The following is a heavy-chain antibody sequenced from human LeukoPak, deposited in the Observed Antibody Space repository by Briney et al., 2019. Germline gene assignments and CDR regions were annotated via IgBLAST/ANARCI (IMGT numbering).Heavy chain of an antibody. CDR3: ARGPPPGELCPDY. Sequence: ASVKVSCKASGYTFTGYYMHWVRQAPGQGLEWMGWINPNSGGTNYAQKFQGWVTMTRDTSISTAYMELSRLRSDDTAVYYCARGPPPGELCPDYWGQGTLVTVSS. CDR2: INPNSGGT. V-gene: IGHV1-2*04. CDR1: GYTFTGYY. J-gene: IGHJ4*02. D-gene: IGHD3-16*01.